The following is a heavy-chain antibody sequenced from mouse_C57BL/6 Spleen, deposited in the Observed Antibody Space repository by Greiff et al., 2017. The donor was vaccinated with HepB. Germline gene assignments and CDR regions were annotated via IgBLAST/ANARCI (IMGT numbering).Heavy chain of an antibody. CDR1: GYTFTSYW. V-gene: IGHV1-59*01. CDR3: ARNYGSSEDYWYFDV. J-gene: IGHJ1*03. CDR2: IDPSDSYT. D-gene: IGHD1-1*01. Sequence: VQLQQPGAELVRPGTSVKLSCKASGYTFTSYWMHWVKQRPGQGLEWIGVIDPSDSYTNYNQKFKGKATLTVDTSSSTAYMQLSSLTSEDSAVYYCARNYGSSEDYWYFDVWGTGTTVTVSS.